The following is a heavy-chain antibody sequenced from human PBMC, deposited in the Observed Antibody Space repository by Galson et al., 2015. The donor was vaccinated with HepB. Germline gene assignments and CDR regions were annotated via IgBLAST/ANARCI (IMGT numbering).Heavy chain of an antibody. D-gene: IGHD3-16*01. V-gene: IGHV1-46*01. J-gene: IGHJ5*02. CDR3: AREQGGGRFDP. CDR2: INPSDGST. CDR1: GYTFINYY. Sequence: SVKVSCKASGYTFINYYMHWVRQAPGQGLECMGVINPSDGSTTYAQKFQGRVTMTSDTSTSTAYMELSSLGSDDTAVYYCAREQGGGRFDPWGQGTLVTVSS.